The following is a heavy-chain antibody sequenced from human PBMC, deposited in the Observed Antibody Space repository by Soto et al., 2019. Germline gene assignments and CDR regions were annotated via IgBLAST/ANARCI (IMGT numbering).Heavy chain of an antibody. CDR1: GGTFSSYT. Sequence: SVKVSCKASGGTFSSYTISWVRQAPGQGLEWMGRIIPILGIANYAQKFQGRVTITADKSTSTAYMELSSLRSEDTAVYYCARGTPPGWYFDLWGRGTLVTVSS. V-gene: IGHV1-69*02. J-gene: IGHJ2*01. CDR2: IIPILGIA. D-gene: IGHD2-15*01. CDR3: ARGTPPGWYFDL.